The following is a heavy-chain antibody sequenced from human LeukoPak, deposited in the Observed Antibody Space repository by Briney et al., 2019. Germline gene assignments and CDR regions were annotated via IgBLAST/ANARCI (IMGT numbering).Heavy chain of an antibody. D-gene: IGHD3/OR15-3a*01. J-gene: IGHJ4*02. CDR3: ARVALDFWTPAFDY. CDR1: GFTFSSYS. CDR2: ISSSSSTI. Sequence: GGSLRLSCAASGFTFSSYSMNWVRQAPGKGLEWVSYISSSSSTIYYADSVKGRFTIARDNAKNSLYLQMNSLRDEDTAVYYCARVALDFWTPAFDYWGQGTLVTVSS. V-gene: IGHV3-48*02.